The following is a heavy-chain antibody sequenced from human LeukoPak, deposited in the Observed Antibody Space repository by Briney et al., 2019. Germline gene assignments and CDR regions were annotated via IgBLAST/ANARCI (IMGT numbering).Heavy chain of an antibody. CDR3: ARDPGVVAAEEYYYYGMDV. CDR1: GGTFSSYA. J-gene: IGHJ6*02. D-gene: IGHD2-15*01. V-gene: IGHV1-69*13. Sequence: SVKVSCKASGGTFSSYAISWVRQAPGQGLEWMGGNIPIFGTANYAQKFQGRVTITADESTSTAYMELSSLRSEDTAVYYCARDPGVVAAEEYYYYGMDVWGQGTTVTVSS. CDR2: NIPIFGTA.